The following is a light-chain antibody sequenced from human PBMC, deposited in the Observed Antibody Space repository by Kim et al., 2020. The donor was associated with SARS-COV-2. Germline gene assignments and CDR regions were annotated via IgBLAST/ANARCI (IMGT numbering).Light chain of an antibody. Sequence: SYELTQPPSVSVSPGQTASITCSGDKLGDKYACWYQQKPGQSPVLVIYQDSKRPSGLPERFSGSNSGNTATLTICGTQAMDEADYYCQAWDSSTVVFGGGTQLTVL. CDR2: QDS. CDR3: QAWDSSTVV. CDR1: KLGDKY. J-gene: IGLJ2*01. V-gene: IGLV3-1*01.